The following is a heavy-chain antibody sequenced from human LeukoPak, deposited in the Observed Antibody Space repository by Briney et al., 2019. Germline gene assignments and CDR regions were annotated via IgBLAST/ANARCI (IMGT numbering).Heavy chain of an antibody. Sequence: GGSLRLSCAASGFTFSSYAMSWVRQAPGKGLEWVSAISGSGGSTYYADSVKGRFTISRDNAKNSLYLQMNSLRAEDMALYYCAKDTSSIAARGFDYWGQGTLVTVSS. CDR1: GFTFSSYA. CDR2: ISGSGGST. J-gene: IGHJ4*02. D-gene: IGHD6-6*01. CDR3: AKDTSSIAARGFDY. V-gene: IGHV3-23*01.